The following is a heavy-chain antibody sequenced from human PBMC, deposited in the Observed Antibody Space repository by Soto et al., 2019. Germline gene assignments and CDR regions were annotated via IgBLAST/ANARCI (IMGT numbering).Heavy chain of an antibody. D-gene: IGHD3-16*02. CDR2: ISYDGSDK. Sequence: QEQLVKSGGGVVQPGRSLRLSCAASGFTFSSYAMHWVRQAPGKGLEWVAVISYDGSDKYHADSVKGRFTISRDNSKNTLNLQMNSLRADDTAVYYCAKALGELSPESYDYWGQGTLITVSS. V-gene: IGHV3-30*18. CDR3: AKALGELSPESYDY. CDR1: GFTFSSYA. J-gene: IGHJ4*02.